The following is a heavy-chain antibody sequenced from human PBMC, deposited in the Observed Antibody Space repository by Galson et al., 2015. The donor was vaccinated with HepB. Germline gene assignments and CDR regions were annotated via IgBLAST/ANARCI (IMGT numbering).Heavy chain of an antibody. CDR3: ARARGGLVVYSGYYYYMDV. Sequence: SLRLSCAASGFTFSSYSMNWVRQAPGKGLEWVSSISSSSSYIYYADSVKGRFTISRDNAKNSLYLQMNSLRAEDTAVYYCARARGGLVVYSGYYYYMDVWGKGTTVTVSS. CDR2: ISSSSSYI. V-gene: IGHV3-21*01. J-gene: IGHJ6*03. D-gene: IGHD2-8*02. CDR1: GFTFSSYS.